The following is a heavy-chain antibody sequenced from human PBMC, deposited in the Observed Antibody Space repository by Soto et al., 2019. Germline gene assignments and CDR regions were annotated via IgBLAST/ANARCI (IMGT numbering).Heavy chain of an antibody. CDR3: ARVYRQSGYSSSWVFDY. D-gene: IGHD6-13*01. CDR1: GGSINSGGYY. CDR2: MYYSGST. V-gene: IGHV4-31*03. J-gene: IGHJ4*02. Sequence: QVQLRESGPGLVKPSQTLSLTCTVSGGSINSGGYYWNWIRQHPGKGLEWIGYMYYSGSTYYNPFLRTRVIISADTSENHFSLKLSSVTAADTAVYFCARVYRQSGYSSSWVFDYWGQGTLVNVSS.